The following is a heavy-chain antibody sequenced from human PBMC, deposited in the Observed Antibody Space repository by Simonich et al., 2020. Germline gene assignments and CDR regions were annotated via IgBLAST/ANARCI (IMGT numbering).Heavy chain of an antibody. D-gene: IGHD6-13*01. Sequence: QVQLQESGPGLVKPSETLSLTCAVSGYSISSGYYWGWIRQPPGKGLEWIGSIYHRGGPYYNPSLKSRVTISVDTSKNQFSLKLSSVTAADTAVYYCARVGYSNYYYYGMDVWGQGTTVTVSS. V-gene: IGHV4-38-2*01. CDR3: ARVGYSNYYYYGMDV. CDR2: IYHRGGP. J-gene: IGHJ6*02. CDR1: GYSISSGYY.